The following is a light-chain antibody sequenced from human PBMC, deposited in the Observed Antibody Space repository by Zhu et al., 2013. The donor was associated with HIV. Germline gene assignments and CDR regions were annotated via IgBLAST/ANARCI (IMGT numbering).Light chain of an antibody. CDR1: RTVLSTF. J-gene: IGKJ4*01. V-gene: IGKV3-20*01. CDR2: GAS. CDR3: QHYDESAALT. Sequence: DSMLTQSPGTLSLSPGERASLSCRASRTVLSTFLSWYQHKPGQPPRLVIYGASNRATGIPDRFSGSGSETDFTLTITRLEPEDFAVYFCQHYDESAALTFGEGTRVEVK.